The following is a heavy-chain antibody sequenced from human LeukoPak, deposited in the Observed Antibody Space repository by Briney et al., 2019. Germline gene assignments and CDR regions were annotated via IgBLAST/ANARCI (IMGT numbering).Heavy chain of an antibody. J-gene: IGHJ4*02. Sequence: GGSLRLSCAASGFTFSSYAMSWVRQAPGKGLEWVSAISGSGGSTYYADSVKGRFTIPRDNSMNTLYLQMNSLRAEDTAVYYCAKDETPYYDFWSGYSLDWGQGTLVTVSS. D-gene: IGHD3-3*01. CDR3: AKDETPYYDFWSGYSLD. CDR1: GFTFSSYA. CDR2: ISGSGGST. V-gene: IGHV3-23*01.